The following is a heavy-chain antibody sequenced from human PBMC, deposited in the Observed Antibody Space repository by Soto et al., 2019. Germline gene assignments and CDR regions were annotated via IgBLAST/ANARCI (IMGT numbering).Heavy chain of an antibody. Sequence: SGGSLRLSCAASGFTFSSYSMNWVRQAPGKGLEWVSSISSSSSYIYYADSVKGRFTISRDNAKNSLYLQMNSLRAEDTAVYYCARLVVVAAINWFDPWGQGTLVTVSS. V-gene: IGHV3-21*04. J-gene: IGHJ5*02. CDR3: ARLVVVAAINWFDP. CDR2: ISSSSSYI. D-gene: IGHD2-15*01. CDR1: GFTFSSYS.